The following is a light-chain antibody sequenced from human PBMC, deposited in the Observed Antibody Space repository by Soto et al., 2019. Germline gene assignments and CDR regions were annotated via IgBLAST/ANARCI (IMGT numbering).Light chain of an antibody. Sequence: DIQMTQYPSTLSASVGDRVTITCRASQSVNPSLAWYQQKPGKAPNLLIYDASSLESGVPSRFSGSGSGTEFTLTISSLQPDDSETYYCLQHYTYPRTFGQGTKVDIK. J-gene: IGKJ1*01. CDR2: DAS. CDR1: QSVNPS. V-gene: IGKV1-5*01. CDR3: LQHYTYPRT.